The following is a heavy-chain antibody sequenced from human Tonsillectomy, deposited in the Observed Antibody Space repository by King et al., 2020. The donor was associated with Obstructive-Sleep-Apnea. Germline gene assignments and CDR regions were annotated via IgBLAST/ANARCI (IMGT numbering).Heavy chain of an antibody. Sequence: VQLVESGGGLVKPGGSLRPSCAASGFTFSSYSMNWVRQAPGKGLEWVSSISSSSSYIYYADSVKGRFTISRDNAKNSLYLQMNSLRAEETAVYYCARDALSPAISIFGVVSDYYYYYGMDVWGQGTTVTVSS. CDR1: GFTFSSYS. CDR3: ARDALSPAISIFGVVSDYYYYYGMDV. J-gene: IGHJ6*02. D-gene: IGHD3-3*01. CDR2: ISSSSSYI. V-gene: IGHV3-21*01.